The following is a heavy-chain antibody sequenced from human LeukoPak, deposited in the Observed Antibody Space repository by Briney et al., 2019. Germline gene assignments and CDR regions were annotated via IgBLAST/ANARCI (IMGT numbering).Heavy chain of an antibody. CDR3: TREGYGRSGYFLDF. J-gene: IGHJ4*02. D-gene: IGHD3-22*01. CDR1: GGSISSYY. CDR2: IYYSGNT. Sequence: PSETLSLTCTVSGGSISSYYWSWIRQPPGKGLEWIGYIYYSGNTNYNPSLKSRVTISVDTSKNQFSLKLSSVTASDTAVYYCTREGYGRSGYFLDFWGQGTLVTVSS. V-gene: IGHV4-59*12.